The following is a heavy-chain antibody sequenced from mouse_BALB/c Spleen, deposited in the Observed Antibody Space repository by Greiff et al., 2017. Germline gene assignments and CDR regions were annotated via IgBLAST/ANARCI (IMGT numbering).Heavy chain of an antibody. D-gene: IGHD2-1*01. CDR1: GYSFTGYN. V-gene: IGHV1-39*01. CDR2: IDPYYGGT. CDR3: ASDYGNYSYYAMDY. Sequence: LQESGPELEKPGASVKISCKASGYSFTGYNMNWVKQSNGKSLEWIGNIDPYYGGTSYNQKFKGKATLTVDKSSSTAYMQLKSLTSEDSAVYYCASDYGNYSYYAMDYWGQGTSVTVSS. J-gene: IGHJ4*01.